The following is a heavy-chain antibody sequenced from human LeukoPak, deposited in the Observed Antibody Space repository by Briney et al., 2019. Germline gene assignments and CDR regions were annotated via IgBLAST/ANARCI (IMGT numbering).Heavy chain of an antibody. Sequence: PGRSLRLSCAASGFTFSSYAMHWVRQAPGKGLEWVAVISPDESNKYYVDSVKGRFTISRDNSKNTLYLQMNSLRAEDTAVYYCAKTKTTVVTSTGDYWGQGTLVTVSS. CDR2: ISPDESNK. J-gene: IGHJ4*02. V-gene: IGHV3-30*18. D-gene: IGHD4-23*01. CDR1: GFTFSSYA. CDR3: AKTKTTVVTSTGDY.